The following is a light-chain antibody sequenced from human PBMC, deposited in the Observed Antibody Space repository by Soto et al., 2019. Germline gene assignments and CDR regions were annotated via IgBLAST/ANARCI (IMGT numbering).Light chain of an antibody. Sequence: QSALTQPPSASGSPGQSVTISCTGTSSDVGGYDYVSWYQQHPGKAPKLMIYEVSKRPSGVPDRFSGSKSGNTASLTVSGLQAEDEADYYCSSYAGSSTYVFGPGTKVTVL. V-gene: IGLV2-8*01. CDR2: EVS. J-gene: IGLJ1*01. CDR1: SSDVGGYDY. CDR3: SSYAGSSTYV.